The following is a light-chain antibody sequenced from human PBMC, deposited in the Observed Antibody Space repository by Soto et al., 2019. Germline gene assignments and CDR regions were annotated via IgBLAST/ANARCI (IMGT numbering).Light chain of an antibody. V-gene: IGLV3-1*01. CDR3: QPWDSITAV. Sequence: SYELNQPPSVSVSPGQTASITCSGDKLGDKYACWYQQKPGQSPVLVIFQDSKRPSGIPERFSGSNSGNTATLTIGGTQAMDEADYYCQPWDSITAVFGGGTKLTVL. CDR1: KLGDKY. J-gene: IGLJ2*01. CDR2: QDS.